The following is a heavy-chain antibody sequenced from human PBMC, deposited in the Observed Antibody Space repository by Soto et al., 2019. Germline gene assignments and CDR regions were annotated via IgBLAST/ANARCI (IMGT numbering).Heavy chain of an antibody. Sequence: EVQLVESGGGVVRPGGSLRLSCAAAGFTFDDYGMSWVRQAPGKGLEWVSGINWNGGSTGYADSVKGRFTISRDNAKNSLYLQMNSLRAEDTALYHCAKIRSTRNYYYYYMDVWGKGTTVTVSS. V-gene: IGHV3-20*01. CDR2: INWNGGST. CDR3: AKIRSTRNYYYYYMDV. D-gene: IGHD2-2*01. CDR1: GFTFDDYG. J-gene: IGHJ6*03.